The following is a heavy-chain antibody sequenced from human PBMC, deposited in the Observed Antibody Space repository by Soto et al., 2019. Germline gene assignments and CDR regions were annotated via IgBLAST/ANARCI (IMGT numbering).Heavy chain of an antibody. CDR1: GCTLTESS. Sequence: QVHLVQSGAEVTKPGASVKVSCKVSGCTLTESSVHWVRQAPAKGLEWMGGLDPEDGETIYAHKFQGRVTMTEDTSADTAYMELSSLRFDDTAVYYCASVQGPPYSSGCYRYWGQGTLVTVSS. CDR3: ASVQGPPYSSGCYRY. J-gene: IGHJ4*02. CDR2: LDPEDGET. V-gene: IGHV1-24*01. D-gene: IGHD6-19*01.